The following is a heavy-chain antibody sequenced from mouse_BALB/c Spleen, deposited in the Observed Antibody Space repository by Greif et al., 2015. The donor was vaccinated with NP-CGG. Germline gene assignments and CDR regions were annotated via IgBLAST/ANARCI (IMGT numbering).Heavy chain of an antibody. CDR3: ASDDCDDVSFTY. D-gene: IGHD2-4*01. Sequence: VQLKESGPELEKPGASVKISCKASGYSFTGYNMNWVKQSNGKSLEWIGNIDPYYGGTSYNQKFKGKATLTVDKSSSTAYMQRKGLTSEDSAVYYGASDDCDDVSFTYWGQGTLVTVSA. V-gene: IGHV1-39*01. CDR2: IDPYYGGT. J-gene: IGHJ3*01. CDR1: GYSFTGYN.